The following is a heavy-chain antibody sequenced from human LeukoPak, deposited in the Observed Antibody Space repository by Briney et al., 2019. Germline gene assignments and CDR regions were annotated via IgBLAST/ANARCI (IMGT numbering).Heavy chain of an antibody. CDR3: ARDRALIVGATMGRNYYYGMDV. CDR2: INPNSGGT. V-gene: IGHV1-2*02. J-gene: IGHJ6*02. D-gene: IGHD1-26*01. CDR1: GYTFTGYY. Sequence: ASVKVSCKASGYTFTGYYMHWVRQAPGQGLEWMGWINPNSGGTNYAQKFQGRVTMTRDTSISTAYMELSSLRSEDTAVYYCARDRALIVGATMGRNYYYGMDVWGQGTTVTVSS.